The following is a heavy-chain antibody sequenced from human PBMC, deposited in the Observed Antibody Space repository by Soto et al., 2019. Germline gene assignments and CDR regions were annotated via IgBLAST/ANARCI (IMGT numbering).Heavy chain of an antibody. V-gene: IGHV1-69*13. J-gene: IGHJ4*02. CDR3: ARVTGSSTWGGVDY. Sequence: SVKVSCKASGGTFSSYAISWVRQAPGQGLEWMGGIIPIFGTANYAQKFQGRVTITADESTSTAYMELSSLRSEDTAVYYCARVTGSSTWGGVDYWGQGSLVTVSS. CDR2: IIPIFGTA. D-gene: IGHD6-6*01. CDR1: GGTFSSYA.